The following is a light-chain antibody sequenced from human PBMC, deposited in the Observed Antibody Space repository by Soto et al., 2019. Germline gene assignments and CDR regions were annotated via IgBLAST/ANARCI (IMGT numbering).Light chain of an antibody. CDR1: QSVSSN. CDR3: QHYNNWPRT. Sequence: EIVMTQSPATLSVSPGERATLSCRASQSVSSNLAWYQQKPGQAPRLLIDGASTRATGIPARFSGSGSGTEITLTISSLQSEDFAVYYCQHYNNWPRTFGQGTKVEIK. CDR2: GAS. V-gene: IGKV3-15*01. J-gene: IGKJ1*01.